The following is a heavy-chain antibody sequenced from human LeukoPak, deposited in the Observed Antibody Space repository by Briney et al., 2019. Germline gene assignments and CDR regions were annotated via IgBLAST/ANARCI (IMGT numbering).Heavy chain of an antibody. CDR2: ISGSGGST. V-gene: IGHV3-23*01. J-gene: IGHJ4*02. CDR3: AKSLFQLRDYFDY. CDR1: GFTFSSYA. D-gene: IGHD2-21*01. Sequence: GGSLRLSCAAAGFTFSSYAMSWVRQAPGKGLEWVSAISGSGGSTYYADSVKGRFTISRDNSKNTLYLQMNSLRAEDTAVYYCAKSLFQLRDYFDYWGQGTLVTVSS.